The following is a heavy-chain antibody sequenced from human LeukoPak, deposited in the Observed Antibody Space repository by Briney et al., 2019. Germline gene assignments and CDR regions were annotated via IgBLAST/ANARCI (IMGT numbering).Heavy chain of an antibody. J-gene: IGHJ4*02. CDR2: ISNDGSRK. Sequence: GGSLRLSCAASGFTFSSYGMHWVRQAPGKGLEWVAVISNDGSRKYYAHSVEGRFTISRDNSKNTLYLQMDSLRAEDTAVYYCARDRAWNYFDYWGQGTLVTVSS. D-gene: IGHD3-3*01. V-gene: IGHV3-30*03. CDR1: GFTFSSYG. CDR3: ARDRAWNYFDY.